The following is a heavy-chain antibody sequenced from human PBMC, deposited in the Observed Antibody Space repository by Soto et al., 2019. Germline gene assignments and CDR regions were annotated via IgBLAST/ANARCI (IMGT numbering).Heavy chain of an antibody. CDR1: GGSISSGGYS. CDR2: IYHSGST. J-gene: IGHJ6*02. CDR3: ASGTTYSYYYYGMDV. V-gene: IGHV4-30-2*01. D-gene: IGHD1-7*01. Sequence: PSETLSLTCAVSGGSISSGGYSWSWIRQPPGKGLEWIGYIYHSGSTYYNPSLKSRVTISVGRSKNQFSLKLSSVTAADTAVYYCASGTTYSYYYYGMDVWGQGTTVTVSS.